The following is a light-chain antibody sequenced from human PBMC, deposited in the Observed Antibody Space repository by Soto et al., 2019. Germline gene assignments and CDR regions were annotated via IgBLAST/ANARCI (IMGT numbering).Light chain of an antibody. CDR2: DTS. CDR3: QQRYNWPPLT. V-gene: IGKV3-11*01. CDR1: QSVLRY. Sequence: EVVLTQSPATLSLSPGDRATLSCRASQSVLRYLAWYQQKPGQAPRLLIYDTSNRATDIPDRLSGSGSGTVFTLTISSLEPEDFAVYYSQQRYNWPPLTFGQGTRLEIK. J-gene: IGKJ5*01.